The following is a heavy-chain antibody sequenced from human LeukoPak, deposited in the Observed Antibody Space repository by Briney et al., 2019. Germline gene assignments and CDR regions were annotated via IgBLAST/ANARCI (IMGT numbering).Heavy chain of an antibody. V-gene: IGHV4-39*01. CDR3: ARQASCSGTNCYPFDY. D-gene: IGHD2-2*01. Sequence: SETLPLTCTVSGGSISSGSHYWGWIRQPPGKELEWIGNIYYSGNSYYNPSLKSRVTISVDASKNQFSLKLSSVTAADTAVYYCARQASCSGTNCYPFDYWGQGTLVTVSS. CDR2: IYYSGNS. J-gene: IGHJ4*02. CDR1: GGSISSGSHY.